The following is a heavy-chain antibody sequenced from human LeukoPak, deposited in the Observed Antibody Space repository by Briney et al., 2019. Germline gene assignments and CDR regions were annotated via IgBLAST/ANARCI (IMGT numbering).Heavy chain of an antibody. J-gene: IGHJ4*02. D-gene: IGHD3-10*01. V-gene: IGHV1-2*02. CDR3: ARDLDYGSGSFSN. CDR1: GYAFTDFY. Sequence: ASVKVSCKASGYAFTDFYIHWVRQAPGQGLEWMGWINPNSGGTTYAQKFRGRVTMTTDTSISTAYLELNGLRSDDTAVYYCARDLDYGSGSFSNWGQGAIVTVSS. CDR2: INPNSGGT.